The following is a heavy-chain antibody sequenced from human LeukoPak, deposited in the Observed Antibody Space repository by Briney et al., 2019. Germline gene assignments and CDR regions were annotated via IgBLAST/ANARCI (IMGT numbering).Heavy chain of an antibody. CDR3: ARDCGGGSCYGPYDAFDI. CDR1: GFTFSTYA. D-gene: IGHD2-15*01. CDR2: ISGSGGST. Sequence: GGSLRLSCATSGFTFSTYAMSWVRQAPGEGLEWVSGISGSGGSTYYADSVKGRFTISRDISKNTLYLQMNSLRAEDTAVYYCARDCGGGSCYGPYDAFDIWGQGTMVTVSS. J-gene: IGHJ3*02. V-gene: IGHV3-23*01.